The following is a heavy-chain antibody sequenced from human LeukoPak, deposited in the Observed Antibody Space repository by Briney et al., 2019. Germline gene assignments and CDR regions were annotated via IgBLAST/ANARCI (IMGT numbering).Heavy chain of an antibody. Sequence: PGGSLRLSCAASGFTLEDYGMSWVRQAPGKGLEWVSGINWNGGSTGYADSVKGRFIISRDNAKNSLYLQMNSLRAEDTAFYYCARDQWPGSQFQTYYHDTSGYSSGPVDYWGQGTLVTVSS. CDR2: INWNGGST. CDR3: ARDQWPGSQFQTYYHDTSGYSSGPVDY. D-gene: IGHD3-22*01. J-gene: IGHJ4*02. CDR1: GFTLEDYG. V-gene: IGHV3-20*04.